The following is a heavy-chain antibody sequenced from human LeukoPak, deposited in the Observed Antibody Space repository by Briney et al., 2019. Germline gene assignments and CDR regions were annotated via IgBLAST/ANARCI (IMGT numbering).Heavy chain of an antibody. D-gene: IGHD6-13*01. CDR3: ARVVAAAGNNWFDP. Sequence: SETLSLTCTVSGGSISSGSYYWSWIRQPAGKGLEWIGRIYTSGSTNYNPSLKSRVTISVDTSKNQFSLKLSSVTAADTAVYYCARVVAAAGNNWFDPWGQGTLVTVSS. CDR1: GGSISSGSYY. J-gene: IGHJ5*02. V-gene: IGHV4-61*02. CDR2: IYTSGST.